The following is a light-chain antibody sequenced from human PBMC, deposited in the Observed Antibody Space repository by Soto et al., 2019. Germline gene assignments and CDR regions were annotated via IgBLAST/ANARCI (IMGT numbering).Light chain of an antibody. Sequence: QSVLTQPASVSGSPGQSITISCTGTSSDGGGYNYVSWYQLHPGKAPKLILYEVTNRPSGVSDRFSGSKSGNTASLTISGLQAEDEADYYCSSYTSSTAYVFGTGTKVTV. CDR2: EVT. J-gene: IGLJ1*01. CDR1: SSDGGGYNY. CDR3: SSYTSSTAYV. V-gene: IGLV2-14*01.